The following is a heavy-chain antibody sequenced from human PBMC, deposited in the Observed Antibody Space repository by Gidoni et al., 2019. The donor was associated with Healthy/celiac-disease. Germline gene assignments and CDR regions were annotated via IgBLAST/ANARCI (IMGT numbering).Heavy chain of an antibody. CDR2: IYYSGST. Sequence: QVQLQESGPGLVKPSETLSLTCPVSGGSISRYYWSWIRQPPGKGLAWIGYIYYSGSTNYNPSLKSRVTISVDTSKNKFSLKLSSVTAADTAVYYCARSPDVLEWLPHYGMDVWGQGTTVTVSS. D-gene: IGHD3-3*01. J-gene: IGHJ6*02. CDR1: GGSISRYY. V-gene: IGHV4-59*01. CDR3: ARSPDVLEWLPHYGMDV.